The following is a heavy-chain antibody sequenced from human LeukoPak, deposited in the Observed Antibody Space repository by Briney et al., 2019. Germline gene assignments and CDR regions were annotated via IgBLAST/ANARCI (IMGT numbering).Heavy chain of an antibody. CDR1: GGSISSGGYY. Sequence: SETLSLTCTVSGGSISSGGYYWSWLRQHPGKGLEWLGYIYYSGSTYYNPSLKSRVTISVDTSKNQFSLKLSSVTAADTAVYYCARAFYYGSGSYHDYWGQGTLVTVSS. V-gene: IGHV4-31*03. D-gene: IGHD3-10*01. J-gene: IGHJ4*02. CDR3: ARAFYYGSGSYHDY. CDR2: IYYSGST.